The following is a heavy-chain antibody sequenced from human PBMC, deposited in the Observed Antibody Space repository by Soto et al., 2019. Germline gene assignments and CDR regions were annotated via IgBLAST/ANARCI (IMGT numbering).Heavy chain of an antibody. Sequence: GESLKISCQGSGYSFVSQWIGWVRQMPGKGLEWVGIIYPGDSDTRYSPSFQGQVTISADESISTTYLQWTSLKASDTAIYYCARRSPEWPTNWPFWGQGTLVTVS. CDR2: IYPGDSDT. D-gene: IGHD3-3*01. V-gene: IGHV5-51*01. CDR1: GYSFVSQW. CDR3: ARRSPEWPTNWPF. J-gene: IGHJ4*02.